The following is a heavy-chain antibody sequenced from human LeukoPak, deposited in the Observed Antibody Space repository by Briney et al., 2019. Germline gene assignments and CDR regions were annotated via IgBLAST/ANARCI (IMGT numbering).Heavy chain of an antibody. Sequence: GASVKVSCKASGGTFSSYAISWVRQAPGQGLEWMGGIIPIFGTANYAQRFQGRVTITADESTSTAYMELSSLRSEDTAVYYCARSDYGGNSGDYWGQGTLVTVSS. CDR1: GGTFSSYA. J-gene: IGHJ4*02. CDR3: ARSDYGGNSGDY. CDR2: IIPIFGTA. V-gene: IGHV1-69*13. D-gene: IGHD4-23*01.